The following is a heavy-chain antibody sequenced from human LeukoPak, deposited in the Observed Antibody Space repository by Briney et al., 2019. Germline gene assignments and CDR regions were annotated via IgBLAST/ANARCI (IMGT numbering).Heavy chain of an antibody. D-gene: IGHD3-22*01. CDR1: GYTVTGYY. Sequence: ASVRVSCKASGYTVTGYYMHRVRQAPGQGLELMGRTNPNSGGTNYAQKFQGRVTMTRDTSISTAYMELSRLRSDDTAVYYCARDLYYYDSSGLGYWGQGTLVTVSS. J-gene: IGHJ4*02. CDR2: TNPNSGGT. V-gene: IGHV1-2*06. CDR3: ARDLYYYDSSGLGY.